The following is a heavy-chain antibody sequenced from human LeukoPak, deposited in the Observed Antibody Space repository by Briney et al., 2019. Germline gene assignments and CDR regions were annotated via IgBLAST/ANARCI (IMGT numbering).Heavy chain of an antibody. CDR3: AREYCSSTSCYEAAFDI. D-gene: IGHD2-2*01. J-gene: IGHJ3*02. Sequence: ASVKVSCKASGYTFTGYYMHWVRQAPGQGLEWMGWINPNSGGTNYAQKFQGRVTMTRDTSISTAYMELSRLRSDDTAVYYCAREYCSSTSCYEAAFDIWGQGTMVTVSS. CDR1: GYTFTGYY. CDR2: INPNSGGT. V-gene: IGHV1-2*02.